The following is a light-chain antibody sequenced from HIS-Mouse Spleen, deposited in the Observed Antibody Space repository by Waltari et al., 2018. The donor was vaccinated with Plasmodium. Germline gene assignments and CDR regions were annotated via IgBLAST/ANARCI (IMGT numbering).Light chain of an antibody. Sequence: EIVLTQSPGTLSLSPGERATLSCRASQSVSSSYLAWYQQKPGQAPRLLIEGASSRATGIPDRFSGSGSGTDFTLTISRLEPEDFAVYYCQQYGSSGTFGQGTKVEIK. CDR2: GAS. CDR3: QQYGSSGT. J-gene: IGKJ1*01. CDR1: QSVSSSY. V-gene: IGKV3-20*01.